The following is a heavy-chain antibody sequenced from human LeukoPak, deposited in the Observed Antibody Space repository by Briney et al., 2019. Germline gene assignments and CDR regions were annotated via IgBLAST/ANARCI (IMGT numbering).Heavy chain of an antibody. CDR2: IYSGGST. Sequence: PGGSLRLSCAASGFTVSSNYMSWVRQAPGKGLEWVSVIYSGGSTYYADSVKGRFTISRDNSKNTLYLQMNSLRAEDTALYYCARDVRYSSIWTDAFDIWGQGTLVTVSS. V-gene: IGHV3-66*01. CDR1: GFTVSSNY. D-gene: IGHD6-13*01. CDR3: ARDVRYSSIWTDAFDI. J-gene: IGHJ3*02.